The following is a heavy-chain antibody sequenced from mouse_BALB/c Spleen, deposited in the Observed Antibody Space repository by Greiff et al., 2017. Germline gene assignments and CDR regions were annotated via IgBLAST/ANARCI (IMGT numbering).Heavy chain of an antibody. Sequence: EVQLQQSGAELVKPGASVKLSCTASGFNIKDTYMHWVKQRPEQGLEWIGRIDPANGNTKYDPKFQGKATITADTSSNTAYLQLSSLTSEDTAVYYCARDRVTTPDAMDYWGQGTSVTVSS. V-gene: IGHV14-3*02. CDR2: IDPANGNT. CDR3: ARDRVTTPDAMDY. D-gene: IGHD3-1*01. CDR1: GFNIKDTY. J-gene: IGHJ4*01.